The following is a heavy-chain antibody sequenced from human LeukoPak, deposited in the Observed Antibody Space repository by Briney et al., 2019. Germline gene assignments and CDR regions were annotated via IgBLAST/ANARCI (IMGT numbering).Heavy chain of an antibody. D-gene: IGHD2-2*01. CDR1: GYTLTNHW. Sequence: GESLKISCKGSGYTLTNHWIGWVRQMPGKGLEWMGIIYPGDSDTRYSPSFQGQVTISVDKSISTAYLQWSSLKASDTAMYYCVLRGYCSSTSCAAPLDYWGQGTLVTVSS. CDR3: VLRGYCSSTSCAAPLDY. CDR2: IYPGDSDT. V-gene: IGHV5-51*01. J-gene: IGHJ4*02.